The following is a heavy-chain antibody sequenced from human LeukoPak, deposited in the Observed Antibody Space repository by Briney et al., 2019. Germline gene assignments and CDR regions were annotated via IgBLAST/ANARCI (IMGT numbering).Heavy chain of an antibody. J-gene: IGHJ3*02. D-gene: IGHD3-22*01. CDR1: GYSFTSNW. Sequence: GESLKISCKGSGYSFTSNWIGWVRQMPGKGLEWMGIIYPGDSDTRYSPSFQGQVTISADKSISTAYLQWSSLKASDTAMYYCARHCIYYDSSGYNPSYDAFYIWGQGTMVTVSS. V-gene: IGHV5-51*01. CDR3: ARHCIYYDSSGYNPSYDAFYI. CDR2: IYPGDSDT.